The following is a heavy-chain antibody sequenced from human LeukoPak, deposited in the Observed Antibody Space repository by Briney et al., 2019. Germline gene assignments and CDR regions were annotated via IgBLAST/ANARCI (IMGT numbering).Heavy chain of an antibody. CDR3: ARGRSIAARTDY. V-gene: IGHV1-2*02. CDR1: GYTFTGYY. Sequence: ASVKVSCKASGYTFTGYYMHWVRQAPGQGLEWMGWINPNSGGTNYAQEFQGRVTMTRDTSISTAYMELSRLRSDDTAVYYCARGRSIAARTDYWGQGTLVTVSS. J-gene: IGHJ4*02. D-gene: IGHD6-6*01. CDR2: INPNSGGT.